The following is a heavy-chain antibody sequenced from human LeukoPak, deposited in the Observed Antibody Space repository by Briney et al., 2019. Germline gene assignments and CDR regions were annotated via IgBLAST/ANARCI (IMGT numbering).Heavy chain of an antibody. CDR3: ASTYYYDSSGFLFQH. D-gene: IGHD3-22*01. CDR1: GGSISSYY. J-gene: IGHJ1*01. Sequence: SETLSLTCTVSGGSISSYYWSWIRQPPGKGLEWIGYIYYSGSTNYNPSLKSRVTISVDTSKNQFSLNLNSVTAADTAVYYCASTYYYDSSGFLFQHWGQGTLVTGSS. CDR2: IYYSGST. V-gene: IGHV4-59*01.